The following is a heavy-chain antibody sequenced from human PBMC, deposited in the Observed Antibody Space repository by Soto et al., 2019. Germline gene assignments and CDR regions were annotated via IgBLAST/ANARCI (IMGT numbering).Heavy chain of an antibody. Sequence: SETLSLTCTVSGGSISSYYWSWIRQPPGKGLEWIGYIYYSGSTNYNPSLKSRVTISVDTSKNQFSLKLSSVTAADTAVYYCARHPSWYFDYWGQGTLVTVSS. D-gene: IGHD2-2*01. J-gene: IGHJ4*02. V-gene: IGHV4-59*08. CDR3: ARHPSWYFDY. CDR2: IYYSGST. CDR1: GGSISSYY.